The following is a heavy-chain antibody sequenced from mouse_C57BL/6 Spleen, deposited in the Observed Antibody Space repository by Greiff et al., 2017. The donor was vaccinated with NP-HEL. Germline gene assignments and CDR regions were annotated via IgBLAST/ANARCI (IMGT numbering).Heavy chain of an antibody. CDR1: GYTFTDYN. CDR3: ARYGSSLVGYFDV. J-gene: IGHJ1*03. Sequence: VHVKQSGPELVKPGASVKMSCKASGYTFTDYNMHWVKQSHGKSLEWIGYINPNNGGTSYNQKFKGKATLTVNKSSSTAYMELRSLTSEDSAVYYCARYGSSLVGYFDVWGTGTTVTVSS. V-gene: IGHV1-22*01. D-gene: IGHD1-1*01. CDR2: INPNNGGT.